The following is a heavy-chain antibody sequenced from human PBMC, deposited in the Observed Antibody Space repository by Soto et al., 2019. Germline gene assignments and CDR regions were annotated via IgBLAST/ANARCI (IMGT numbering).Heavy chain of an antibody. Sequence: ASVKVSCKASGGTFSSYAISWVRQAPGQGLEWMGGIIPIFGTANYAQKFQGRVTITADESTSTAYMELSSLRSEDTAVYYCARIYCSGGSCYSDEFYYYYGMDVWGQGTTVTVSS. V-gene: IGHV1-69*13. J-gene: IGHJ6*02. D-gene: IGHD2-15*01. CDR1: GGTFSSYA. CDR3: ARIYCSGGSCYSDEFYYYYGMDV. CDR2: IIPIFGTA.